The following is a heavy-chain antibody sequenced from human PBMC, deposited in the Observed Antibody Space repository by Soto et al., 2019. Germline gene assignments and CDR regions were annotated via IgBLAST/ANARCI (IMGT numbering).Heavy chain of an antibody. J-gene: IGHJ4*02. CDR2: ISDDGINK. D-gene: IGHD1-1*01. Sequence: QVQLVESGGGVVQPGRSLRLSCAASGFTFSSYGMHWVRQAPGKGLEWVAIISDDGINKYYANSVKGRFTISRDNSKNTLYLQMNSLRAEDTAVYYCAKSMYNWKDGFFDYWGQGTLVTVSS. CDR1: GFTFSSYG. V-gene: IGHV3-30*18. CDR3: AKSMYNWKDGFFDY.